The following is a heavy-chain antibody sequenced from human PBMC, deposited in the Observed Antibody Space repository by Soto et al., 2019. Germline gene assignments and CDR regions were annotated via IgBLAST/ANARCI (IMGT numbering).Heavy chain of an antibody. D-gene: IGHD3-10*01. CDR1: GFTFSSYG. V-gene: IGHV3-30*18. Sequence: GGSLRLSCAASGFTFSSYGMHWVRQAPGKGLEWVAVISYDGSNNYYADSVKGRFTISRDNSKNTLYLQMNSLRAEDTAVYYCAKGSGILTRSEAYYWGQGTLVTVSS. CDR2: ISYDGSNN. CDR3: AKGSGILTRSEAYY. J-gene: IGHJ4*02.